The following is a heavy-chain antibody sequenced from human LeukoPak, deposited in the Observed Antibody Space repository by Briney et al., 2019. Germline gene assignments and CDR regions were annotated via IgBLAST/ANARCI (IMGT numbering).Heavy chain of an antibody. D-gene: IGHD4-23*01. CDR3: AKSLGYGGNSLQFYFDY. Sequence: GESLKISCKGSGYSFTSYWIGWVRQMPGKGLEWMGIIYPGDSDTRYSPSFQGQVTISADKSISTAYLQWSSLKASDTAMYYCAKSLGYGGNSLQFYFDYWGQGTLVTVSS. CDR1: GYSFTSYW. CDR2: IYPGDSDT. J-gene: IGHJ4*02. V-gene: IGHV5-51*01.